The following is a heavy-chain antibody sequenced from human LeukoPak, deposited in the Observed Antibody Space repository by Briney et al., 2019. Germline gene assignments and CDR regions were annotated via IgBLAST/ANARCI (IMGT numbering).Heavy chain of an antibody. CDR3: ARAEGVVPALNWFDP. CDR2: FNPSGGST. CDR1: GYTFTSYY. Sequence: ASVKVSCKASGYTFTSYYMHWVRQAPGQGLEWMGIFNPSGGSTSYAQKFQGRVTMTRDTSTSTVYMELSSLRSEDTAVYYCARAEGVVPALNWFDPWGQGTLVTVSS. D-gene: IGHD2-2*01. J-gene: IGHJ5*02. V-gene: IGHV1-46*01.